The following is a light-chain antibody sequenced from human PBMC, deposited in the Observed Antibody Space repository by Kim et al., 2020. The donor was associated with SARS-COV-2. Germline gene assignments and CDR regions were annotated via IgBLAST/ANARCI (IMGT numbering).Light chain of an antibody. V-gene: IGLV1-44*01. Sequence: QSVLTQPASASGPPGQRVTISCSGSNSNIGTNAVNWYHQLPGTAPKLLIYTNNQRLSGVPDRFSDSKSGTSASLAISELQSEDEAIYYCGTWDDSLNAVVFGGGTQLTVL. CDR3: GTWDDSLNAVV. CDR2: TNN. CDR1: NSNIGTNA. J-gene: IGLJ2*01.